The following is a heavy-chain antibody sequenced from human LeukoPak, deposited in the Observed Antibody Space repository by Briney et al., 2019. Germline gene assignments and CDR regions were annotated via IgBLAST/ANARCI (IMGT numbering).Heavy chain of an antibody. CDR1: GFTFSSYA. J-gene: IGHJ4*02. V-gene: IGHV3-30-3*01. Sequence: GGSLRLSCAASGFTFSSYAMHWVRQAPGKGLEWVAVISYDGSNKYYADSVKGRFTISRDNSKNTLYLQMNSLRAEDTAVYYCARASIAAARGYYFDYWGQGTLVTVSS. D-gene: IGHD6-13*01. CDR2: ISYDGSNK. CDR3: ARASIAAARGYYFDY.